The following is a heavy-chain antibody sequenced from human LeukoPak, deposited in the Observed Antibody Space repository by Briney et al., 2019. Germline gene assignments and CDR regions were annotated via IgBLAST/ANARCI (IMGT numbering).Heavy chain of an antibody. CDR2: ISYGGST. CDR1: GGSITSNHYY. CDR3: ATSLGADYGGDHWFDP. Sequence: PSETLSLTCTVSGGSITSNHYYWGWIRQPPGKGLEWIGSISYGGSTHYNPSLKSRVTMSVATSKNQFSLKLRSVTATDTAVYHCATSLGADYGGDHWFDPWGQGTLVTVSS. J-gene: IGHJ5*02. V-gene: IGHV4-39*01. D-gene: IGHD4-23*01.